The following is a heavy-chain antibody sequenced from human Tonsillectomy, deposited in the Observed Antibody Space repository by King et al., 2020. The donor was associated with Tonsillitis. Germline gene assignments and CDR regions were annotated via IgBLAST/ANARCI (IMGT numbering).Heavy chain of an antibody. J-gene: IGHJ4*02. Sequence: EVQLVESGGGLGQPGGSLRLSWAASGFYFSSFSMQCVREAPGMALECGAYIVGGINNIDYVDSVKGRFTSSRDTAKNSLFLQMTSLRAEDTAVYYCARDHYWGFDYWGQGALVTVSS. D-gene: IGHD7-27*01. CDR3: ARDHYWGFDY. CDR1: GFYFSSFS. V-gene: IGHV3-48*01. CDR2: IVGGINNI.